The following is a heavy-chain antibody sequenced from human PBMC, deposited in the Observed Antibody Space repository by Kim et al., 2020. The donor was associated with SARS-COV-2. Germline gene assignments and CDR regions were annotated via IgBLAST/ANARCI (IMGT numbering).Heavy chain of an antibody. CDR3: ASFYSSSSRGWYYGMDV. J-gene: IGHJ6*02. D-gene: IGHD6-13*01. CDR2: IYYSGST. Sequence: SETLSLTCTVSGGSISSSSYYWGWIRQPPGKGLEWIGSIYYSGSTYYNPSLKSRVTISVDTSKNQFSLKLSSVTAADTAVYYCASFYSSSSRGWYYGMDVWGQGTTVTVSS. CDR1: GGSISSSSYY. V-gene: IGHV4-39*01.